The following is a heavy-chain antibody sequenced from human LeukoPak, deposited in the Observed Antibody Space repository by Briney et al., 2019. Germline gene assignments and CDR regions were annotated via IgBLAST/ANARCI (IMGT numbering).Heavy chain of an antibody. V-gene: IGHV1-58*01. J-gene: IGHJ4*02. CDR3: ARDIPYYDSSGYQVRNYFDY. CDR1: GFTFTSSA. D-gene: IGHD3-22*01. Sequence: ASVKVSCKASGFTFTSSAVQWVRQARGQRLEWIGWIVVGSGNTNYAQKFQERVTITRDMSTSTAYMELSSLRSEDTAVYYCARDIPYYDSSGYQVRNYFDYWGQGTLVTVSS. CDR2: IVVGSGNT.